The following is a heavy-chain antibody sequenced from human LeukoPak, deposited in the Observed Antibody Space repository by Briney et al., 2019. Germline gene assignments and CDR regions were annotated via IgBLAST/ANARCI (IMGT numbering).Heavy chain of an antibody. CDR3: AKGSTFYYYGMDV. CDR2: IKQDGSEK. J-gene: IGHJ6*02. Sequence: GGSLRLSCAASGFTFSSYWMSWVRQAPGKGLEWVANIKQDGSEKYYVDSVKGRFTISRDNAKNSLYLQMNSLRAEDTALYYCAKGSTFYYYGMDVWGQGTTVTVSS. CDR1: GFTFSSYW. V-gene: IGHV3-7*03.